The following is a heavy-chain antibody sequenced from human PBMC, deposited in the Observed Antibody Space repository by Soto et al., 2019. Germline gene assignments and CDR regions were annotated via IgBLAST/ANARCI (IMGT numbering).Heavy chain of an antibody. CDR3: AREDPFYYGSGSPNTGSAP. J-gene: IGHJ5*02. V-gene: IGHV1-18*01. CDR2: ISAYNGDT. CDR1: GYTFTTYD. D-gene: IGHD3-10*01. Sequence: ASVKVSCKASGYTFTTYDVTWVRQAPGQGLEWMGWISAYNGDTKYAQKLQGRVTMTTDTSTSTAYMELRNLRSDDTAIYYCAREDPFYYGSGSPNTGSAPWGKETLAPVPP.